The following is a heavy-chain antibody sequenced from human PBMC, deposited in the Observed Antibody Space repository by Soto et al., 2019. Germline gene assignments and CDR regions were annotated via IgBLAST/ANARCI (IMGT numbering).Heavy chain of an antibody. CDR3: ARGAYSGYTFPFDY. V-gene: IGHV3-33*01. CDR2: IWYDGSKK. D-gene: IGHD5-12*01. J-gene: IGHJ4*02. CDR1: GFTFSSYG. Sequence: QVQLVESGGGVVQPGRSLRLSCAASGFTFSSYGMHWVRQAPGKGLEWVAVIWYDGSKKYYADSVKGRFTISRDNSKNTLYLQMNSLRAEDTAVYYCARGAYSGYTFPFDYWGQGTLVTVSS.